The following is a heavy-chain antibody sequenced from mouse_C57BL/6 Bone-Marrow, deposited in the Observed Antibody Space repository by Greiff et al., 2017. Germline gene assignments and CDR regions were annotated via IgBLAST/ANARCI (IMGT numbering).Heavy chain of an antibody. V-gene: IGHV1-63*01. CDR3: ARWGDGSWFAY. Sequence: QVQLQQSGAELVRPGTSVKMSCKASGYTFTNYWIGWAKQRPGHGLEWIGDIYPGGGYTNYNKKFKGKATLTADKSSSTAYMQFSSLTSEDSAIYYCARWGDGSWFAYWGQGTLVTVSA. CDR2: IYPGGGYT. D-gene: IGHD2-3*01. J-gene: IGHJ3*01. CDR1: GYTFTNYW.